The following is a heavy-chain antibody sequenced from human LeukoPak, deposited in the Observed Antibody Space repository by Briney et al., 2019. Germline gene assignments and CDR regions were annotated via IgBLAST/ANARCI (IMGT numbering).Heavy chain of an antibody. CDR2: IIPIFGTA. CDR1: GGTFSSYA. Sequence: SVKVSCKASGGTFSSYAISWVRQAPGQGLEWMGRIIPIFGTANYAQKFQGRVTITTDESASTAYMELSSLRSEDTAVYYCARLSGDGYNSYYWGQGTLVTVSS. V-gene: IGHV1-69*05. J-gene: IGHJ4*02. D-gene: IGHD5-24*01. CDR3: ARLSGDGYNSYY.